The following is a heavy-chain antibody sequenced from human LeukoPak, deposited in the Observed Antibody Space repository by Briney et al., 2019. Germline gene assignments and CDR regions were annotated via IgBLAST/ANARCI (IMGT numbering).Heavy chain of an antibody. CDR2: INHSGST. CDR1: GGSFSGYY. D-gene: IGHD2-2*01. CDR3: ARGPIVVVPAATRPFQH. J-gene: IGHJ1*01. V-gene: IGHV4-34*01. Sequence: SETLSLTCAVYGGSFSGYYWSWIRQPPGKGLEWIGEINHSGSTNYNPSLKSRVTISVDTSKNQFSLKLSSVTAADTAVYYCARGPIVVVPAATRPFQHWGQGTLVTVSS.